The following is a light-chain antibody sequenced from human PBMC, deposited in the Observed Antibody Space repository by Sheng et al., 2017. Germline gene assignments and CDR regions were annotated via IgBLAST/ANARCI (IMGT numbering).Light chain of an antibody. CDR2: GAS. CDR1: QVISSA. CDR3: QQFKSYPLT. V-gene: IGKV1-13*02. Sequence: IQLTQSPSSLSASVGDSVTITCRSSQVISSALAWYQQKPGKAPTLLISGASTLETGVPSRFSGSGFGTDFTLTISSLQPDDFATYYCQQFKSYPLTFGGGTKVEIK. J-gene: IGKJ4*01.